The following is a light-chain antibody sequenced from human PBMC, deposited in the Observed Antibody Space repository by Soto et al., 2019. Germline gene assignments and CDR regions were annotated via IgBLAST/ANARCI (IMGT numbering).Light chain of an antibody. CDR1: QKISSRY. V-gene: IGKV3-20*01. CDR2: GAS. J-gene: IGKJ5*01. CDR3: QQYGGTPPIT. Sequence: EIVLTQSPGTLSLSPGEIATLSFSASQKISSRYLAWYLQKPGQAPRFLIYGASSRATGIPDRFSGSGSGTDFTLTISRLEPEDFAVYYCQQYGGTPPITFGQGTRLEIK.